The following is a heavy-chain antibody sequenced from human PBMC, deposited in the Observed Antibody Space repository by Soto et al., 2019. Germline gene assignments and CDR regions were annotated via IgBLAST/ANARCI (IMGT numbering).Heavy chain of an antibody. Sequence: QVQPVQSGAEVKKPGASVKVSCKASGYTFNGYYMHWVRQAPGQGLEWMGWINPNSGDTNYAQKFEGWVTMTRDTPIITAYMELNRLIADDTAMYCCARSCISMVRGVLSELDYWGQGTLVTVSS. CDR2: INPNSGDT. V-gene: IGHV1-2*04. CDR3: ARSCISMVRGVLSELDY. D-gene: IGHD3-10*01. J-gene: IGHJ4*02. CDR1: GYTFNGYY.